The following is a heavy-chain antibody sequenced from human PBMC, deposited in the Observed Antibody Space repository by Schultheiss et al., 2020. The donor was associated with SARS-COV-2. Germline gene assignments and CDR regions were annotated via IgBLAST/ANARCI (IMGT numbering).Heavy chain of an antibody. D-gene: IGHD3-3*01. CDR3: ARVGYYDFWSGYSSYYFDC. V-gene: IGHV3-30*04. Sequence: GESLMISCAASEFNFTHYPMNWVRQAPGKGLEWLTLISYDGTKKYYADSVKGRFTISRDNSKSTLYLQMNSLRAEDTALYYCARVGYYDFWSGYSSYYFDCWGQGTLVTVSS. CDR1: EFNFTHYP. J-gene: IGHJ4*02. CDR2: ISYDGTKK.